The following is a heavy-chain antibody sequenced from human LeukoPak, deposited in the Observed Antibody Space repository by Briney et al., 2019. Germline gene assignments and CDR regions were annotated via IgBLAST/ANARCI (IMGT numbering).Heavy chain of an antibody. CDR3: ATPGYCSSTSCTPYYFDY. V-gene: IGHV1-24*01. Sequence: ASVKVSCKASGYTFTSYGISWVRQAPGKGLEWMGGFDPEDGETIYAQKFQGRVTMTQDTSTDTAYMELSSLRSEYTAVYYCATPGYCSSTSCTPYYFDYWGQGTLVTVSP. CDR1: GYTFTSYG. D-gene: IGHD2-2*03. J-gene: IGHJ4*02. CDR2: FDPEDGET.